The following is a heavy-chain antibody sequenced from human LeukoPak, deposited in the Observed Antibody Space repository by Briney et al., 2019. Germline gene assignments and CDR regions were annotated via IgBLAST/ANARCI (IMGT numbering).Heavy chain of an antibody. V-gene: IGHV1-69*06. Sequence: GASVKVSCKASGYTFSIYGFSWVRQAPGQGLEWMGGIIPIFGTANYAQKFQGRVTITADKSTSTAYMELSSLRSEDTAVYYCAAYGSGSYSSFDYWGQGTLVTVSS. J-gene: IGHJ4*02. CDR2: IIPIFGTA. D-gene: IGHD3-10*01. CDR1: GYTFSIYG. CDR3: AAYGSGSYSSFDY.